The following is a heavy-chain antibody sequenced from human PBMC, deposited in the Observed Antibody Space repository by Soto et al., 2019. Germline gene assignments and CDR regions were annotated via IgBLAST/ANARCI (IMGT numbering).Heavy chain of an antibody. Sequence: EVQLLESGGGLVQPGGSLRLSCAASGFTFSSYAMSWVRQAPGKGLEWVSAISGSGGSTYYADSVKGRFTISRDNSKNTLYLQMNSLRAEDTAVYHCALGSSSSRRYYYYGMDVWGQGTTVTVSS. J-gene: IGHJ6*02. CDR3: ALGSSSSRRYYYYGMDV. CDR2: ISGSGGST. V-gene: IGHV3-23*01. D-gene: IGHD6-13*01. CDR1: GFTFSSYA.